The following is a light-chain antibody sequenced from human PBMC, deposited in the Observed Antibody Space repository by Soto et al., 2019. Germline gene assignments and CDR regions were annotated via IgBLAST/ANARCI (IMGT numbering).Light chain of an antibody. V-gene: IGKV3-15*01. CDR3: QQYNNWPRGT. Sequence: EIVMTQSPATLSVSPGERATLSCRSSQSVSSNLAWYQQKPGQAPRLLIYGASTRATGIPARFSVSGSGTEFTLTISSLQSEDFAVYYCQQYNNWPRGTFGQGTKVEIK. CDR1: QSVSSN. CDR2: GAS. J-gene: IGKJ1*01.